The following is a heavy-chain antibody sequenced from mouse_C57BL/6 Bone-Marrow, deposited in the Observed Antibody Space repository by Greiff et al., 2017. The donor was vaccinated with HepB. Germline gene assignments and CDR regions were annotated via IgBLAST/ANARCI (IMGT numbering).Heavy chain of an antibody. CDR2: IYPRSGNT. D-gene: IGHD1-1*01. CDR1: GYTFTSYG. V-gene: IGHV1-81*01. J-gene: IGHJ4*01. Sequence: QVQLKESGAELARPGASVKLSCKASGYTFTSYGISWVKQRTGQGLEWIGEIYPRSGNTYYNEKFKGKATLTADKSSSTAYMELRSLTSEDSAVYCCARFDTTVVAPYYYAMDYWGQGTSVTVSS. CDR3: ARFDTTVVAPYYYAMDY.